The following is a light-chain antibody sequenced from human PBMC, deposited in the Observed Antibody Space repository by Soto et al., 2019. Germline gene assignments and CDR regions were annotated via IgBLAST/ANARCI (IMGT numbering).Light chain of an antibody. CDR1: QSISSW. V-gene: IGKV1-5*03. Sequence: DIQMTQSPSTLSASVGDRVTITCWASQSISSWLAWYQQKPGKAPKLLIYKASSLESGVPSRFSGSGSGTEFTLTISSLQPDDFATYYCQHYNSLWTFGQGTKVEIK. J-gene: IGKJ1*01. CDR2: KAS. CDR3: QHYNSLWT.